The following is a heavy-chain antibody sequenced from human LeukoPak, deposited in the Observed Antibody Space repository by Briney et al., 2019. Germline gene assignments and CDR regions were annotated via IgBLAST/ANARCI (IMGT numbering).Heavy chain of an antibody. CDR1: GGSISSYY. CDR3: ARFDSSGYYYDY. CDR2: IYDSGST. D-gene: IGHD3-22*01. Sequence: SSETLSLTCTVSGGSISSYYWSWIRQPPGKGLEWIGYIYDSGSTNYNPSLKSRVTISVDTSKNHFSLKLGSVTAADTAVYYCARFDSSGYYYDYWGQGTLVTVSS. V-gene: IGHV4-59*01. J-gene: IGHJ4*02.